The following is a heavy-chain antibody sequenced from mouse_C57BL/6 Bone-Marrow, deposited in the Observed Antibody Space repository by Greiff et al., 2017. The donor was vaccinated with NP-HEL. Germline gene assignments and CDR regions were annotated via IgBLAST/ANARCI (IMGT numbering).Heavy chain of an antibody. CDR3: ATPYYGSSSWFAY. J-gene: IGHJ3*01. D-gene: IGHD1-1*01. CDR2: ISSGGSYT. Sequence: EVMLVESGGDLVKPGGSLKLSCAASGFTFSSYGMSWVRQTPDKRLEWVATISSGGSYTFYPDSVKGRFPISRDNAKNTLYLQMSSLKSEDTAMYYCATPYYGSSSWFAYWGQGTLVTVSA. V-gene: IGHV5-6*02. CDR1: GFTFSSYG.